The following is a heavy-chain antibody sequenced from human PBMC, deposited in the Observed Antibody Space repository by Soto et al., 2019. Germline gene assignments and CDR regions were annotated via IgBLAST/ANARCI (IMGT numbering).Heavy chain of an antibody. CDR3: ARVSSSPSIYFDY. CDR2: IYHTGKA. J-gene: IGHJ4*02. D-gene: IGHD6-6*01. CDR1: GDSISGNNW. V-gene: IGHV4-4*02. Sequence: PSETLSLTCAVSGDSISGNNWWSWVRQSPGKGLEWIGEIYHTGKATYNPSLKTRVTMSVDKSKNQFSLKLSSVTAADTAVYYCARVSSSPSIYFDYWGQGTLVTVS.